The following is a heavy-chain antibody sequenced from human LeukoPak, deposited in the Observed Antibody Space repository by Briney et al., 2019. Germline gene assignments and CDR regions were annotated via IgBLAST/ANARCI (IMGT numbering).Heavy chain of an antibody. CDR2: IKEDGSEK. Sequence: GGSLRLSCAASGFTFSNYWMSWVRQAPGKGLEWVANIKEDGSEKYYVDSVKGRFTISRDNARNSLYLQMNSLRAEDTAVYYCASGRQLGYWGRGPLVTVSS. J-gene: IGHJ4*02. CDR1: GFTFSNYW. D-gene: IGHD6-13*01. CDR3: ASGRQLGY. V-gene: IGHV3-7*01.